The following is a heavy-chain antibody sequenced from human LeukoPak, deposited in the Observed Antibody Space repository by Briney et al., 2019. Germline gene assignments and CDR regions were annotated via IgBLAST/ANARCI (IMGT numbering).Heavy chain of an antibody. V-gene: IGHV4-59*08. Sequence: SETLSLTCTVSGGSISSYYWSWIRQPPGKGLEWIGYIYYSGSTNYNPTLKSRVTISVDTSKIQFSLKLSSVTAEDTAVYYCARRDLFYWYFDLWGRGTLVTVSS. CDR1: GGSISSYY. J-gene: IGHJ2*01. CDR2: IYYSGST. CDR3: ARRDLFYWYFDL. D-gene: IGHD2-21*01.